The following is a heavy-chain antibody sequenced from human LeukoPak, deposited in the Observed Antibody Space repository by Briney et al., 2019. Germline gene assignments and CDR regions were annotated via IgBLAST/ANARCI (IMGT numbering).Heavy chain of an antibody. V-gene: IGHV1-18*01. CDR1: GYTFTSYG. D-gene: IGHD6-19*01. CDR3: ARVQYSSGWYYFDY. Sequence: ASVKVSCKASGYTFTSYGISWVRQAPRQGLEWMGWISAYNGNTNYAQKLQGRVTMTTDTSTSTAYMELRSLRSDDTAVYYCARVQYSSGWYYFDYWGQGTLVTVSS. CDR2: ISAYNGNT. J-gene: IGHJ4*02.